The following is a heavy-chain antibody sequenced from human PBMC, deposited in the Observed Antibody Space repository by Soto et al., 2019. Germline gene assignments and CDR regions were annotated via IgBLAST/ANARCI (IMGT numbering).Heavy chain of an antibody. CDR2: ISAYNGNT. V-gene: IGHV1-18*01. CDR3: ARPVVAATNDYGDYEYYGMDV. D-gene: IGHD2-15*01. CDR1: GYTFTSYG. J-gene: IGHJ6*02. Sequence: QVQLVQSGAEVKKPGASVKVSCKASGYTFTSYGISWVRQAPGQGLEWMGWISAYNGNTNYAQKLQGRVTITTDTSTSTAYMELRSLRSDDTAVYYCARPVVAATNDYGDYEYYGMDVWGQGTTVTVSS.